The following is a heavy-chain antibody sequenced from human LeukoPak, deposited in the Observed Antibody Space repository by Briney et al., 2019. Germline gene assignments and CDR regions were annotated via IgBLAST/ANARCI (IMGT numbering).Heavy chain of an antibody. Sequence: GGSLRLSCAASGFTFSSYGMHWVRQAPGKGLEWVAVIWYDGSNKYYADSVKGRFTISRDNSKNTLYLQMNSLRAEDTAVYYCAREGEDIVATIQGGYYYGMDVWGQGTTVTVSS. D-gene: IGHD5-12*01. CDR3: AREGEDIVATIQGGYYYGMDV. CDR2: IWYDGSNK. J-gene: IGHJ6*02. V-gene: IGHV3-33*01. CDR1: GFTFSSYG.